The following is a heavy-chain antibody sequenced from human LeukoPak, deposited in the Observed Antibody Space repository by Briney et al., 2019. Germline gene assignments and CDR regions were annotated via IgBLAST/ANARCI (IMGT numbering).Heavy chain of an antibody. J-gene: IGHJ4*02. CDR1: GFTFSNYA. CDR2: ISVSGGSI. Sequence: GGSLRLSCAASGFTFSNYALHWVRQAPGKGLEWVSGISVSGGSIYYADSVTGRSTISRDNSKDTLYLQMNSLRVEDTALYYCAKEHSVLTMMRGLDSWGRGTLVTVSS. V-gene: IGHV3-23*01. D-gene: IGHD3-22*01. CDR3: AKEHSVLTMMRGLDS.